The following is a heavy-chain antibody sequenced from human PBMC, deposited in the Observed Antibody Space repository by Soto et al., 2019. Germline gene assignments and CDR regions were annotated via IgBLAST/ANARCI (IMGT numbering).Heavy chain of an antibody. Sequence: QVHLVQSGAEVKRPGASVKISCRTSGYTFTTYYIHWVRQAPGQGLEWMGIINPIGGSTTYPQKFQGRVTMTRDTPTSTVDLDLGSLSSEDTAVYYCARGHTAADHWGQGTLVTVSS. CDR3: ARGHTAADH. CDR2: INPIGGST. V-gene: IGHV1-46*01. D-gene: IGHD2-2*01. J-gene: IGHJ4*02. CDR1: GYTFTTYY.